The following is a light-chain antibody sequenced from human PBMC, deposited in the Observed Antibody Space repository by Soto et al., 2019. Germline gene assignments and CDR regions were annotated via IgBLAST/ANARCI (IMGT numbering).Light chain of an antibody. CDR3: SSYTSSSTVV. CDR1: SSDVGGYDY. V-gene: IGLV2-14*01. Sequence: QSALTQPASVSGSTGQSITISCTGTSSDVGGYDYVSWYQQHPGKAPKLMIYNVRNRPSGVSNRFSGSKAGNTASLTISGLQAEDEAAYYCSSYTSSSTVVFGGGTKLTVL. J-gene: IGLJ2*01. CDR2: NVR.